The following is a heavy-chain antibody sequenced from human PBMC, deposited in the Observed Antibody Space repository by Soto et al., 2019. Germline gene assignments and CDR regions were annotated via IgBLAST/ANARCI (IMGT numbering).Heavy chain of an antibody. CDR1: GFTFRSYG. Sequence: QVKLVESGGGVVQPGRSRRLSCVTSGFTFRSYGMHWVRQSPDKGLEWVADIKSDGTTADYIESVKGRFFIARDNSKKTVYLQMNNLRPEDTGIYYCAKPRSSLEWPPFDPWGQGTLVTVSS. D-gene: IGHD3-3*01. CDR2: IKSDGTTA. CDR3: AKPRSSLEWPPFDP. V-gene: IGHV3-30-3*02. J-gene: IGHJ5*02.